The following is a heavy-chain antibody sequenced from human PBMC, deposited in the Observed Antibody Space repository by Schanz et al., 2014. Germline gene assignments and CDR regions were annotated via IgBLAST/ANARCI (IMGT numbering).Heavy chain of an antibody. V-gene: IGHV3-23*04. J-gene: IGHJ6*02. CDR2: ISGSGGST. Sequence: EADLVESGGGLIQRGESLRLSCSASGFSFSSYSMNWVRQAPGKGLEWVSAISGSGGSTYYADSVKGRFTISRDNSKNTLYLQMNSLRADDTAVFYCAKGMGYCSGGTCYDYYYYGLDVWGQGTTVTVSS. D-gene: IGHD2-15*01. CDR3: AKGMGYCSGGTCYDYYYYGLDV. CDR1: GFSFSSYS.